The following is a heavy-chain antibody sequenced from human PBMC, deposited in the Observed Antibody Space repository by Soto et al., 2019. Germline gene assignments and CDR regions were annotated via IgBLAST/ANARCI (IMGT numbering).Heavy chain of an antibody. J-gene: IGHJ4*02. CDR1: GYTFTSYY. CDR2: INPSGGST. CDR3: AGVGSTIFHFDY. D-gene: IGHD3-3*01. V-gene: IGHV1-46*01. Sequence: ASVKVSCKASGYTFTSYYMHWVRQAPGQGLEWMGIINPSGGSTSYAQKFQGRVTMTRDTSTSTVYMELSSLRSEDTAVYYCAGVGSTIFHFDYWGQGTLVTVSS.